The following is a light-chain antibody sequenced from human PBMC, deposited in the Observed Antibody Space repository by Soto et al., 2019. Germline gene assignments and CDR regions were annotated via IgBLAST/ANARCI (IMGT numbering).Light chain of an antibody. CDR1: QSVSSY. CDR2: DAS. J-gene: IGKJ5*01. Sequence: EIVLTQSPATLSLSPGERATLSCRTSQSVSSYFAWYQQKPGRAPRLLIYDASNRATGIPARFIGSGSGTDFTLTISSLESEDFAVYYCQQRSNWQITFGQGTRLEIK. CDR3: QQRSNWQIT. V-gene: IGKV3-11*01.